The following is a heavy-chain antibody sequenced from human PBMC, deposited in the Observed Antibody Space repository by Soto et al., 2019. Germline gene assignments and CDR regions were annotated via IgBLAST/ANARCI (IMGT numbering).Heavy chain of an antibody. CDR2: IYDGGRT. D-gene: IGHD7-27*01. J-gene: IGHJ4*02. V-gene: IGHV4-30-4*01. Sequence: QVQLQESGPGLVKPSQTLSLTCTVSGGSISTVDYWWSWIRQSPDMGLEWIGHIYDGGRTYNNPSPERRVTMSVDTCRSQLSLTLSAVSAADTAVYYCARGPSGDKVDSWGQGTLVTVSS. CDR1: GGSISTVDYW. CDR3: ARGPSGDKVDS.